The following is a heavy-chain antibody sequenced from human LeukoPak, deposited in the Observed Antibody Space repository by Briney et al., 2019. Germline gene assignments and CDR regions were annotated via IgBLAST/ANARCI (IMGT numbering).Heavy chain of an antibody. CDR3: VREHSWGDFDY. Sequence: SETLSLTCAVSGGSISSGNWWSWVRQPPGKGLEWIGEIFHSGSTTYNPSLKSRVTISVDTSKNQFSLKLSSVTAADTAVYYCVREHSWGDFDYWGQGTLVTVSS. J-gene: IGHJ4*02. V-gene: IGHV4-4*02. D-gene: IGHD2-15*01. CDR1: GGSISSGNW. CDR2: IFHSGST.